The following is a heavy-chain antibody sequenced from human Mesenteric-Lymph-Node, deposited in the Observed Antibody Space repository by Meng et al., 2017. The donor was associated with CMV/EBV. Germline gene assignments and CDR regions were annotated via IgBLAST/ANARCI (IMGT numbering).Heavy chain of an antibody. D-gene: IGHD4-11*01. CDR1: GFTFSNYA. V-gene: IGHV3-23*03. CDR3: AKGLSGTTLYYYGMDV. J-gene: IGHJ6*02. CDR2: IYGDGSST. Sequence: GESLKISCAASGFTFSNYAMSWVRQAPGKGLEWVSVIYGDGSSTYYTDSVKGHFTISRHNSKNTLYLQMNSLRAEDTAVYYCAKGLSGTTLYYYGMDVWGQGTTVTVSS.